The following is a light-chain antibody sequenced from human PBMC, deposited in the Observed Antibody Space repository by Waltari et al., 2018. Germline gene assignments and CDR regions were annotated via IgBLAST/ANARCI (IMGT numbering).Light chain of an antibody. J-gene: IGLJ2*01. Sequence: QSVLTQPPSVSAAPGQQVTISCSGSTSNIGENYVSWYQRLPGKDPRLLIFSNSERPSGIPDRFYGSKSDTSATLGSTGLQTGDEADYYCATWDRILSAVIIGGGTKLTVL. CDR2: SNS. V-gene: IGLV1-51*01. CDR3: ATWDRILSAVI. CDR1: TSNIGENY.